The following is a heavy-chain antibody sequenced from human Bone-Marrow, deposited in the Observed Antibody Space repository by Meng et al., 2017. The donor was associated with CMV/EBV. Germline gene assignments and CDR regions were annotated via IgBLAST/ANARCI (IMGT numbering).Heavy chain of an antibody. V-gene: IGHV1-2*02. Sequence: SVNVSCKDSGYTFTDYYMHWVRQAPGQRLEWMGWINPDSGGTNYAQKFQGRVTMTRDTSISTAYMELSRLRSDDTAVYYCARPLYGDYGTRRGLHYIYFDYWGQGTLVTVSS. CDR2: INPDSGGT. CDR1: GYTFTDYY. CDR3: ARPLYGDYGTRRGLHYIYFDY. D-gene: IGHD4-17*01. J-gene: IGHJ4*02.